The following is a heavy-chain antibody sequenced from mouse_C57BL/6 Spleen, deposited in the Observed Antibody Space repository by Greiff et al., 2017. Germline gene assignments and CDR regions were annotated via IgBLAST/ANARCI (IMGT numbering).Heavy chain of an antibody. V-gene: IGHV1-42*01. J-gene: IGHJ2*01. CDR3: ARRYNWDDY. CDR1: GYSFTGYY. Sequence: EVQLQQSGPELVKPGASVKISCKASGYSFTGYYMNWVKQSPEKSLEWIGEINPSTGGTTYNQKFKAKATLTVDKSSSTAYMQLKSLTSEDSAVYYCARRYNWDDYWGQGTTLTVSS. CDR2: INPSTGGT. D-gene: IGHD4-1*02.